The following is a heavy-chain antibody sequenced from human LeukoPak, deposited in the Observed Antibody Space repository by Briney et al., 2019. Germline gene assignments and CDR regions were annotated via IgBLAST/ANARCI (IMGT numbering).Heavy chain of an antibody. CDR3: ARDIVVVTATLAEYYFDY. Sequence: GASVKVSCKASGGTFSSYAISWVRQAPGQGLEWMGRIIPILGIANYAQKFQGRVTITADKSTSTAYMELSSLRSEDTAVYYCARDIVVVTATLAEYYFDYWGQGTLVTVSS. V-gene: IGHV1-69*04. D-gene: IGHD2-21*02. CDR2: IIPILGIA. CDR1: GGTFSSYA. J-gene: IGHJ4*02.